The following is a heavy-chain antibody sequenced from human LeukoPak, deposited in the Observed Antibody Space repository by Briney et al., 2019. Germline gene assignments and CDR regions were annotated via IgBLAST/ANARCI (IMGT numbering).Heavy chain of an antibody. Sequence: KPSETLSLTCAVYGGSFSGYYWSWIRQPPGKGLEWIGEINHSGSTNYNPSLKSRVTISVDTSKNQFSLKLSSVTAADTAVYYCARGVVRYFDWLSSNDFDYWGQGTLVTVSS. CDR2: INHSGST. V-gene: IGHV4-34*01. CDR1: GGSFSGYY. D-gene: IGHD3-9*01. CDR3: ARGVVRYFDWLSSNDFDY. J-gene: IGHJ4*02.